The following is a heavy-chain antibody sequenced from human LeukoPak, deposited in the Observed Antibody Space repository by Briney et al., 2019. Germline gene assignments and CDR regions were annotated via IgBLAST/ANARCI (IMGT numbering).Heavy chain of an antibody. V-gene: IGHV1-2*02. CDR2: INPNSGGT. J-gene: IGHJ3*02. D-gene: IGHD1-26*01. CDR3: ARVRGVGADGAFDI. Sequence: GASVKVSCKASGYTFSAYCMHWVRQAPGQGLEWMGWINPNSGGTNYAQKFQGRVTMTRDTSISTAYMELSRLRSDDTAVYYCARVRGVGADGAFDIWGQGTMVTVSS. CDR1: GYTFSAYC.